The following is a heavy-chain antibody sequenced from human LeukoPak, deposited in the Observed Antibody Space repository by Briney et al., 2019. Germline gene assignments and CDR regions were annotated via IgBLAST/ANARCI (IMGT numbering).Heavy chain of an antibody. CDR3: ARAKNSDSFSIYN. Sequence: GGSLRLSCAASGLIFSGYAMHWVGQAPGKGLEWVALIFYGGDNEYYADSVKGRFTISRDSYKNTLYLQVNRLRLKAKAVYYCARAKNSDSFSIYNWGQGTLVTVSS. D-gene: IGHD3-9*01. V-gene: IGHV3-30-3*01. J-gene: IGHJ4*02. CDR1: GLIFSGYA. CDR2: IFYGGDNE.